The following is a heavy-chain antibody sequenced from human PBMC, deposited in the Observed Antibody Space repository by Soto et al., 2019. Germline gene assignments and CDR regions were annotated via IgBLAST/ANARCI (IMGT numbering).Heavy chain of an antibody. V-gene: IGHV4-4*02. D-gene: IGHD3-10*01. Sequence: QVQLQESGPGLVKPSGTLSLTCAVSGVSISSSSWWSWVRQPPGKGLEWIGEIYHGGSTYYNPSLKSRVAISVDKSKNQFSLNLMSVTAADTAVYYCAGGFGSGHYDYWGQGTLVSVSS. CDR2: IYHGGST. J-gene: IGHJ4*02. CDR1: GVSISSSSW. CDR3: AGGFGSGHYDY.